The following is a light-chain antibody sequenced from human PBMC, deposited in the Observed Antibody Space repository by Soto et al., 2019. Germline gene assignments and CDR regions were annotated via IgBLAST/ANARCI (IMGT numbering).Light chain of an antibody. CDR1: STNVGSSNF. CDR2: DGS. Sequence: QSALTQPASVSGSPGQSITISCTRTSTNVGSSNFVSWYQQYPGKAPRLVIYDGSKRPSGVSIRFSGSKSGNTASLTISGLQTEDEADYYCCSYAGTNTWVFGGGTKLTVL. J-gene: IGLJ2*01. CDR3: CSYAGTNTWV. V-gene: IGLV2-23*01.